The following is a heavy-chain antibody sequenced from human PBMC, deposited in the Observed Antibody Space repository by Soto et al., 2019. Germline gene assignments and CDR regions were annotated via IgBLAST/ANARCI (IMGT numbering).Heavy chain of an antibody. CDR1: GYTFINYA. CDR3: GRGAIKFDY. J-gene: IGHJ4*02. D-gene: IGHD5-12*01. CDR2: INAGKGDI. Sequence: ASVKVSCKASGYTFINYAVHWVRQAPGQRLEWMGWINAGKGDIKFSQKFQGRVTFIRDASANTVCMELSSLRSEYTAVYYCGRGAIKFDYWGQGPPVTVSS. V-gene: IGHV1-3*01.